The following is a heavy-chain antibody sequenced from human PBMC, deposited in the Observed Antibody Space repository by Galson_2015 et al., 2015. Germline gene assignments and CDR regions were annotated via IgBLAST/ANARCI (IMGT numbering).Heavy chain of an antibody. V-gene: IGHV3-33*01. CDR3: ARDILVLGVVGGGGLSL. CDR1: GFTFSSCG. Sequence: SLRLSCAASGFTFSSCGMHWVRQAPGKGLEWVAVIWYDGSNKYYADSVKGRFTISRDNSKNTLYLQMNSLRAEDTAVYYCARDILVLGVVGGGGLSLWGQGTLVTVSS. CDR2: IWYDGSNK. J-gene: IGHJ4*02. D-gene: IGHD1-26*01.